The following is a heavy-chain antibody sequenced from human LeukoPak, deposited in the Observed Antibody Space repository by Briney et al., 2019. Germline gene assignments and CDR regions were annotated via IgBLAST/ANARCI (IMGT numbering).Heavy chain of an antibody. CDR2: INHSGST. V-gene: IGHV4-34*01. J-gene: IGHJ4*02. CDR1: GGSFSGYY. D-gene: IGHD1-26*01. Sequence: SETLSLTCAVYGGSFSGYYWSWIRQPPGKGLEWIGEINHSGSTNYNPSLKSRVTISVDTSKNQFSLKLSSVIAADTAVYYCATATRSSNVYFDYWGQGTLVTVSS. CDR3: ATATRSSNVYFDY.